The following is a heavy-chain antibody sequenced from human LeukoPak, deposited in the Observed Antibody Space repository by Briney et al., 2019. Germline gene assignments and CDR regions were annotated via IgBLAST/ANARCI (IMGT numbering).Heavy chain of an antibody. Sequence: GGSLRLSCAASGFTFSSYEMNWVRQAPGKGLEWVSYISSSGSTIHYADSVKGRFTISRDNAKNSLYLQMNSLRAEDTAVYYCARYCGGDCSSPHFDYWGQGTLVTVSS. CDR2: ISSSGSTI. D-gene: IGHD2-21*02. CDR1: GFTFSSYE. CDR3: ARYCGGDCSSPHFDY. V-gene: IGHV3-48*03. J-gene: IGHJ4*02.